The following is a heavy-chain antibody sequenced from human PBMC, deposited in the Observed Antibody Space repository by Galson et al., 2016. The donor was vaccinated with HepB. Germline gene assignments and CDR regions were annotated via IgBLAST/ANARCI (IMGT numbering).Heavy chain of an antibody. D-gene: IGHD6-13*01. CDR2: IYYSGST. CDR1: GGSISSYY. CDR3: TSRPPSYTTSWYY. V-gene: IGHV4-59*08. Sequence: SETLSLTCTVSGGSISSYYWSWIRQPPGKGLEWIGYIYYSGSTNYNPSLKSRVTISADTSKNQFSLNLTSVTAADTAVYYCTSRPPSYTTSWYYWGQGTLVTISA. J-gene: IGHJ4*02.